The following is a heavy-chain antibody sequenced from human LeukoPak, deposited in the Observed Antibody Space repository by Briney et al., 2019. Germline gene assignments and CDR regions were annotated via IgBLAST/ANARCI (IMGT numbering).Heavy chain of an antibody. Sequence: SETLSLTCTVSGYSISSGYYWGWIRQPPGKGLEWIGSIYHSGSTYYNPSLKSRVTISVDTSKNQFSLKLSSVTAADTAVYYCASTSLLRSGYYAFDYWGQGTLVTVSS. J-gene: IGHJ4*02. CDR1: GYSISSGYY. D-gene: IGHD3-3*01. CDR2: IYHSGST. CDR3: ASTSLLRSGYYAFDY. V-gene: IGHV4-38-2*02.